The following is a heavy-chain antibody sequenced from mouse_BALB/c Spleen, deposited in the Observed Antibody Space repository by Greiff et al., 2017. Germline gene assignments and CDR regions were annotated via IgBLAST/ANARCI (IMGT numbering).Heavy chain of an antibody. D-gene: IGHD1-1*01. CDR2: IDPENGNT. J-gene: IGHJ3*01. CDR3: APPYDYGSSAWCAY. CDR1: GFNIKDYY. V-gene: IGHV14-1*02. Sequence: EVQLQQSGAELVRPGALVKLSCKASGFNIKDYYMHWVKQRPEQGLEWIGWIDPENGNTVYDPKFQGKASITADTSSNTASLQLSSLTSEDTAVYFSAPPYDYGSSAWCAYWGQGTLVTVSA.